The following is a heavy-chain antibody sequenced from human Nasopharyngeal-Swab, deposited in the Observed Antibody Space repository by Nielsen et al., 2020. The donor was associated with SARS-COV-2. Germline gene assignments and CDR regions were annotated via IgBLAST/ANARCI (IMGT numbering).Heavy chain of an antibody. J-gene: IGHJ6*03. CDR1: GFTFSSYS. CDR3: ARSPSYYDFWSGYSFNYYYYYYMDV. Sequence: GGSLRLSCAASGFTFSSYSMNWVRQAPGKGLEWVSSISSNSSYIYYADSVKGRFTISRDNAKNSLYLQMNSLRAEDTAVYYCARSPSYYDFWSGYSFNYYYYYYMDVWGKGTTVTVSS. CDR2: ISSNSSYI. D-gene: IGHD3-3*01. V-gene: IGHV3-21*01.